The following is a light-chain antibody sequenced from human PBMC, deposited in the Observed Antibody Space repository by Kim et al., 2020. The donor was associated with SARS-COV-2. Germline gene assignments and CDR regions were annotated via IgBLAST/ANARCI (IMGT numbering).Light chain of an antibody. CDR3: QQYDSYSLT. CDR1: QNINNW. V-gene: IGKV1-5*03. J-gene: IGKJ4*01. CDR2: KAS. Sequence: DIQMTQSPSTLSASVGDRVTITCRASQNINNWLAWYQQKPGKAPNLLIYKASSLESGVPSKFSGSGSGTEFTLTISSLQPDDFATYYCQQYDSYSLTFGGGTKVEIK.